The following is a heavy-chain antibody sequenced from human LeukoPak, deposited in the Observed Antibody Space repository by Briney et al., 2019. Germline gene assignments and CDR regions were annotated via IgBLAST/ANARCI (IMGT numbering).Heavy chain of an antibody. CDR2: ILDSGTT. Sequence: SETLSLTCTVSGGSISTFFWHWIRQPPGKGLEWLGYILDSGTTAYNPSLKRRVTMSIDTSKNQFSLNLTSVTAADTAVYYCARSNYDILTGYEYWGQGTLVTVSS. D-gene: IGHD3-9*01. J-gene: IGHJ4*02. CDR3: ARSNYDILTGYEY. CDR1: GGSISTFF. V-gene: IGHV4-59*01.